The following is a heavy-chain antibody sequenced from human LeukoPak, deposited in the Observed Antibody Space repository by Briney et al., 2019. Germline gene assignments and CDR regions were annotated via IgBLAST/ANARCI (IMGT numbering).Heavy chain of an antibody. D-gene: IGHD3-3*01. CDR3: AKYLGYDFWKSDGMDV. CDR2: ISYDGSNK. CDR1: GFTFSSYA. Sequence: PGRSLRLSCAASGFTFSSYAMHWVRQAPGKGLEWVAVISYDGSNKYYADSVKGRFTISRDNSKNTLYLQMNSLRAEDTAVYYCAKYLGYDFWKSDGMDVWGQGTTVTVSS. J-gene: IGHJ6*02. V-gene: IGHV3-30-3*02.